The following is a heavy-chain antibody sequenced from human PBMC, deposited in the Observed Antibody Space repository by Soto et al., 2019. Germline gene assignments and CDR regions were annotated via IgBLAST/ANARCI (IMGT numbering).Heavy chain of an antibody. D-gene: IGHD3-10*01. CDR2: ICDSSGST. CDR1: GVTFSSSA. V-gene: IGHV3-23*01. J-gene: IGHJ5*02. CDR3: AKDKERRPQFGWFDP. Sequence: GGSLRLSCAACGVTFSSSAMSRVRQAQGKGPEWSAAICDSSGSTDYANSVERRFTITRHKSKNTQYLQMNSLRAEDTAVYYCAKDKERRPQFGWFDPWGQGTLVTVSS.